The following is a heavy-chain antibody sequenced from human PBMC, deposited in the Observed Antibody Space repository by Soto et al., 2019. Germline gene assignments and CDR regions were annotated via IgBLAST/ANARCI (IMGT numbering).Heavy chain of an antibody. CDR1: GVSISSGDYY. Sequence: SETLSLTCTVSGVSISSGDYYWGWIRQPPGKGLDYIGYISYSGGTYYKPSLKSRVAISLDTSKNQFSLRLSSLTAADTAVYYCASFPSDYYESSGYYGGGSYFDYWGQGALVTVS. J-gene: IGHJ4*02. CDR3: ASFPSDYYESSGYYGGGSYFDY. CDR2: ISYSGGT. V-gene: IGHV4-30-4*01. D-gene: IGHD3-22*01.